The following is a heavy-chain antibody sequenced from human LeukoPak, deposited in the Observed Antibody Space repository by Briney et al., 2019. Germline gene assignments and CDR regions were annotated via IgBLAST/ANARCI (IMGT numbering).Heavy chain of an antibody. CDR3: ATGAIYYPIEY. CDR2: INPSDGSR. Sequence: ASVTVSCKASGYTFSGYYLQWVRQAPGQGLEWMGIINPSDGSRSSAQKFQGRVTLTRATSMGTVYLELSSLRSEDTAVYYCATGAIYYPIEYWGQGTLVTVSS. J-gene: IGHJ4*02. D-gene: IGHD3-22*01. CDR1: GYTFSGYY. V-gene: IGHV1-46*01.